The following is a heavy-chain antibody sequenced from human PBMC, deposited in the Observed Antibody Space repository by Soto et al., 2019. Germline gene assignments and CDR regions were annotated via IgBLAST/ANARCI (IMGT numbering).Heavy chain of an antibody. CDR2: VKRKTNGGTT. D-gene: IGHD3-10*01. Sequence: EVQLVESGGGLVKPGGSLRLSCAASGFTFTNAWMSWVRQAPGKGLAWVGRVKRKTNGGTTDYAAPVKDRFNISRDDSKNTLNLQMNNLKTEDTAVYYCATCYGSGTDCQEDYLAFWGQGTPVTVSS. V-gene: IGHV3-15*01. J-gene: IGHJ4*02. CDR1: GFTFTNAW. CDR3: ATCYGSGTDCQEDYLAF.